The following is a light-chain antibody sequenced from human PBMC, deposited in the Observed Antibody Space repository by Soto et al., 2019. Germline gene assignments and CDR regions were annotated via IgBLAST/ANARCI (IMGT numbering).Light chain of an antibody. Sequence: QSALTQPPSVSGSPGQSVTISCTGTSSDVGSYNRVSWYQQPPGTAPKLMIYEVTNRPSGVPVRFSGSKSANTASLTISGLQAEDEADYYCTSYTSSRIWVFGGGTQLTVL. CDR2: EVT. CDR3: TSYTSSRIWV. CDR1: SSDVGSYNR. V-gene: IGLV2-18*02. J-gene: IGLJ7*01.